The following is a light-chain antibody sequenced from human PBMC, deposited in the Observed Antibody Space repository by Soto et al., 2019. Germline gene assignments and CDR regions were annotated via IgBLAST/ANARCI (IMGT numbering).Light chain of an antibody. CDR3: QQYGSSPPP. V-gene: IGKV3D-20*01. Sequence: ERVLTKSRATLYLSKGERATLSCGASQSVGNNYLAWFQQKPGLAPRLLIHDASTRATGIPDRFSGSGSGTDFTLTISRLEPEDFAVYYCQQYGSSPPPFGQGTKVDI. CDR1: QSVGNNY. J-gene: IGKJ1*01. CDR2: DAS.